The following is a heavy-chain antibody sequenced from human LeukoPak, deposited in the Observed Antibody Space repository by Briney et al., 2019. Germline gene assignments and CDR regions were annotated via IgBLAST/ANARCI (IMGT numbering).Heavy chain of an antibody. CDR2: IHYTGGT. D-gene: IGHD3-10*01. V-gene: IGHV4-59*01. Sequence: KTSETLSLTCSVSAGSLSTYWWSWIRQPPGKGLEWIGFIHYTGGTLYNPSLKSRVTLSVDVSKSQFSLSLTSATTADTAVYYCARTGSSGSFSDYWGQGTLVTASS. CDR3: ARTGSSGSFSDY. CDR1: AGSLSTYW. J-gene: IGHJ4*02.